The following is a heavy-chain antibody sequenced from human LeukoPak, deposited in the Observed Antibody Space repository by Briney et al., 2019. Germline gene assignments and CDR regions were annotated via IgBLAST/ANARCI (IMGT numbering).Heavy chain of an antibody. J-gene: IGHJ4*02. CDR1: GFTFSSYG. V-gene: IGHV3-23*01. D-gene: IGHD5-18*01. CDR2: ISGSGATT. CDR3: AKDSRYGYRWDYDY. Sequence: GGTLRLSCAASGFTFSSYGMSWVRQAPGKGLEWVSTISGSGATTYYADSVNGRFTISRDNSKNTLYLQMNSLRAEDTAVYYCAKDSRYGYRWDYDYWGQGTPVTASS.